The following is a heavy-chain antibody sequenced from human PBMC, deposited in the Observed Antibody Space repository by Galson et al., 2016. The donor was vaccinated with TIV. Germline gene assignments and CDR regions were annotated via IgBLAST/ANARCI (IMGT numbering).Heavy chain of an antibody. CDR1: GFKFSGYW. V-gene: IGHV3-74*03. J-gene: IGHJ5*02. Sequence: SLRLSCAASGFKFSGYWMHWVRQAPGKGLVWVSCINSDSTIITYADSVRGRFTISRDNAKNTLYLQMNSLRVEDTAVYYCSLTNWFNPWGQGTLVTVSS. D-gene: IGHD1-1*01. CDR3: SLTNWFNP. CDR2: INSDSTII.